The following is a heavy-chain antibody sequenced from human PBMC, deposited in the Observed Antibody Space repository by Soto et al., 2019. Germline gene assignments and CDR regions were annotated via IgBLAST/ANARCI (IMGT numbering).Heavy chain of an antibody. Sequence: PSETLSLTCTVSGGSISSYYWSWIRQPPGKGLEWIGYIYYSGSTNYNPSLKSRVTISVDTSKNQFSLKLSSVTAADTAVYYCARDRSSSWLVWFDPWGQGTMVTVYS. CDR1: GGSISSYY. CDR3: ARDRSSSWLVWFDP. J-gene: IGHJ5*02. CDR2: IYYSGST. V-gene: IGHV4-59*01. D-gene: IGHD6-13*01.